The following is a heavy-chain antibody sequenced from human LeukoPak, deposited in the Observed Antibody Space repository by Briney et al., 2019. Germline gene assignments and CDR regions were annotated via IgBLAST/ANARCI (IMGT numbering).Heavy chain of an antibody. CDR1: GYTFIGYY. CDR3: ARFFRSAYDY. V-gene: IGHV1-2*04. Sequence: GASVKVSCKASGYTFIGYYIHWVRQAPGQGLEWMGCINPNSGDTNYAQKFQGWVTMTSDTSISTAYMELSRLRSDDTAVYYCARFFRSAYDYWGQGTLVTVSS. CDR2: INPNSGDT. J-gene: IGHJ4*02. D-gene: IGHD3-16*01.